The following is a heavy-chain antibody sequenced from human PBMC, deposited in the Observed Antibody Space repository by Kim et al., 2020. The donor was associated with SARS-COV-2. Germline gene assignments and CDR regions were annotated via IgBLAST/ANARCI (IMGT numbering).Heavy chain of an antibody. J-gene: IGHJ6*02. CDR2: IDVGSGNT. Sequence: SVKVSCKASGFTFTSSAVQWVRQARGQRLEWIGWIDVGSGNTNYAQKFQERVTITRDMYTSTAYMELSSLRSEDTAVYYCPADRSGRVHYYYGMDVWGQ. D-gene: IGHD6-19*01. CDR1: GFTFTSSA. CDR3: PADRSGRVHYYYGMDV. V-gene: IGHV1-58*01.